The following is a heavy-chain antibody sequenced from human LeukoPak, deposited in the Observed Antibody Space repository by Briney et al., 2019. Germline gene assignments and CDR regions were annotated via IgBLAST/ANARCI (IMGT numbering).Heavy chain of an antibody. CDR3: ARVDYGDYGFDY. V-gene: IGHV3-66*01. J-gene: IGHJ4*02. Sequence: TGGSLRLSCAASGFTVSSNYMSWVRQAPGKGLEWVSVIYSGGSTYYADSVKGRFTISRDNSKNTLYLQMNSLRAEGTAVYYCARVDYGDYGFDYWGQGTLVTVPS. D-gene: IGHD4-17*01. CDR1: GFTVSSNY. CDR2: IYSGGST.